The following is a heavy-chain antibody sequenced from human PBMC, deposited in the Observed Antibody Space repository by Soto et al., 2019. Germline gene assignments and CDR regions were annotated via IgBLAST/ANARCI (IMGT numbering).Heavy chain of an antibody. J-gene: IGHJ4*02. CDR1: GFTFSNYW. CDR3: VTGGRIAGHVYHFDD. CDR2: INFDESTT. Sequence: EVQLVESGGGLVQPGGSLRLSCAASGFTFSNYWMHWVRQAPGKGLVWVSRINFDESTTTYADSVQGRFTISRDNAKNTLYLQLNSLRAVDTAIYYCVTGGRIAGHVYHFDDWGQGTLVTVSS. D-gene: IGHD6-13*01. V-gene: IGHV3-74*01.